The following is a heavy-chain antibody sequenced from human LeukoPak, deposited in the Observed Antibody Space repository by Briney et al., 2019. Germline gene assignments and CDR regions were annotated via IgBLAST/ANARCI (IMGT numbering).Heavy chain of an antibody. J-gene: IGHJ6*03. CDR2: ITWNGGST. D-gene: IGHD6-6*01. CDR3: ARATSSSGYYYYYMDV. Sequence: GGSLRLSCAPCGFTFDDYGMSWVRQAPGKGLEWVSGITWNGGSTGYADSVKGRFTISRDNAKNSLYLQMNSLRDEDTALYYCARATSSSGYYYYYMDVWGKGTTVTVSS. V-gene: IGHV3-20*04. CDR1: GFTFDDYG.